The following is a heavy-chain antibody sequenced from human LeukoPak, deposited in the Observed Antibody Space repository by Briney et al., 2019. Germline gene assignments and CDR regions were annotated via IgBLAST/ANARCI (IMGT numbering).Heavy chain of an antibody. CDR2: IYYSGST. CDR3: ATQEDAAAGNYYYYGMDV. J-gene: IGHJ6*02. D-gene: IGHD6-13*01. V-gene: IGHV4-39*01. CDR1: GGSISSSSYY. Sequence: SETLSLTCTVSGGSISSSSYYWGWIRQPPGKGLEWIGSIYYSGSTYYNPSLKSRVTISVDTSKNQFSLKLSSVTAADTAVYYCATQEDAAAGNYYYYGMDVWAKGPRSPSP.